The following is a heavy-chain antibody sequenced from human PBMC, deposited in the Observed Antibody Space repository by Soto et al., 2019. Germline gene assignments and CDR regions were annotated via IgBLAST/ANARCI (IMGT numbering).Heavy chain of an antibody. D-gene: IGHD3-9*01. CDR2: ISSSGSTI. CDR1: GFTVSSSNY. Sequence: PGGSLRLSCVVSGFTVSSSNYMSWVRQAPGKGLEWVSYISSSGSTIYYADSVKGRFTISRDNAKNSLYLQMNSLRAEDTAVYYCARGPSTADRDYDILTGYSDPYTPDYWGQGTLVTVSS. V-gene: IGHV3-11*04. J-gene: IGHJ4*02. CDR3: ARGPSTADRDYDILTGYSDPYTPDY.